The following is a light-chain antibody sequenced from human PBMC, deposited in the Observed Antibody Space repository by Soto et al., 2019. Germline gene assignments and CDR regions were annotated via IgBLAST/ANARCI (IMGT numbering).Light chain of an antibody. J-gene: IGLJ1*01. CDR1: SSDVGGYNH. CDR3: TSYTSISTYV. V-gene: IGLV2-14*01. Sequence: QSALTQPASVSESPGQSITSSCAGTSSDVGGYNHVSWYQQHADKAPKLLIHEVSNRPSGVSNRSSGSKSGNTASLTISGLQAEDEADYYCTSYTSISTYVFGTGTKVTVL. CDR2: EVS.